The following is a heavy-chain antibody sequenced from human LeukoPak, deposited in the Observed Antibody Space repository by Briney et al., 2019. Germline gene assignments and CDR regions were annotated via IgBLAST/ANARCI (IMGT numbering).Heavy chain of an antibody. CDR2: IYYSGST. J-gene: IGHJ5*02. Sequence: PGGSLRLSCAASGFTVSSNYMSWIRQPPGKGLEWIGYIYYSGSTNYNPSLKSRVTISVDTSKNQFSLKLSSVTAADTAVYYCARAQTYYDFWSGYYSDLRFDPWGQGTLVTVSS. CDR3: ARAQTYYDFWSGYYSDLRFDP. D-gene: IGHD3-3*01. CDR1: GFTVSSNY. V-gene: IGHV4-59*02.